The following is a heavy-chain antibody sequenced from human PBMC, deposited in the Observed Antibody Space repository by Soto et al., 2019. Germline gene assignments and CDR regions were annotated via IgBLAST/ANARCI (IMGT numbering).Heavy chain of an antibody. V-gene: IGHV3-23*01. D-gene: IGHD6-13*01. CDR3: AKVPSVRGSWWYYFGY. CDR2: ISGSGGST. Sequence: AGVSKRLSSRASGFNIRSYARSWVRQAQGKGLEWVSAISGSGGSTYYADSVKGRFTISRDNSKNTLYLQMNSLRAEDTAVYYCAKVPSVRGSWWYYFGYWGQGTLVTVSS. CDR1: GFNIRSYA. J-gene: IGHJ4*02.